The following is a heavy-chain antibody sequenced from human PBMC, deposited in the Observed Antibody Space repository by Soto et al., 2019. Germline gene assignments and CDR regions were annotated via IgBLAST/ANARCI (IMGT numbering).Heavy chain of an antibody. J-gene: IGHJ6*02. CDR2: ISGYNGNT. V-gene: IGHV1-18*01. CDR1: GYSFRSYG. CDR3: ARGAIFGADESPKYYYGLDV. D-gene: IGHD3-10*01. Sequence: QVQLVQSGAEVKQPGASVKVSCKASGYSFRSYGISWVRQAPGQGLEWLTWISGYNGNTKYAQKVQGRVTMTKDAATSTANLEVTSLRSDDTAVYYCARGAIFGADESPKYYYGLDVWGQGTTVTVSS.